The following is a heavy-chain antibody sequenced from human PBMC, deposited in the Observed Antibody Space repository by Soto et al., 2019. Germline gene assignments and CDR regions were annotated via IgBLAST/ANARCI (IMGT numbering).Heavy chain of an antibody. D-gene: IGHD7-27*01. V-gene: IGHV3-64D*06. J-gene: IGHJ4*02. Sequence: GGSLRLSCSAFGFTFGTYTMDWVRQAPGRGPECVSTISSHGGRTFYADFVKGRFTMSSDNSKNTLYLQMSSLRLEDTAVYYCVKARATGPKSDFDYWGQGTLVTVS. CDR2: ISSHGGRT. CDR1: GFTFGTYT. CDR3: VKARATGPKSDFDY.